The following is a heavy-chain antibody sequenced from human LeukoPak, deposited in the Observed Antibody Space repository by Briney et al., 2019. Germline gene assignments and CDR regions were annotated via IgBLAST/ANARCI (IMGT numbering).Heavy chain of an antibody. CDR3: AKDRGDYTNWFDP. D-gene: IGHD4-17*01. V-gene: IGHV3-30*02. Sequence: GGSLRLSCAASGFIFSSFGMHWVRQAPGKGLEWVAFIRYDGSNKYYADSVRGRFTISRDNSKNTLYLQMNSPRAEDTAIYYCAKDRGDYTNWFDPWGQGTLVTVSS. CDR1: GFIFSSFG. CDR2: IRYDGSNK. J-gene: IGHJ5*02.